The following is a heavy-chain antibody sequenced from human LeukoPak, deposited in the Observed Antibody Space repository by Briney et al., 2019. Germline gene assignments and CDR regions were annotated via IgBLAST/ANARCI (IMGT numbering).Heavy chain of an antibody. CDR2: IKQDGSEK. CDR1: GFTFSSYW. Sequence: GGSLRLSCAAAGFTFSSYWMSWVRQAPGKGLEWVANIKQDGSEKYYVDSVKGRFTISRDNAKNSLYLQMYSLRAEDTAVYYCARDPQYSSAVDAFDIWGQGTMVTVSS. J-gene: IGHJ3*02. V-gene: IGHV3-7*01. D-gene: IGHD6-25*01. CDR3: ARDPQYSSAVDAFDI.